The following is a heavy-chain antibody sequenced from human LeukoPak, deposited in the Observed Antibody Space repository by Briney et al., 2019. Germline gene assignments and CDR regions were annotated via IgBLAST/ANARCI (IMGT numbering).Heavy chain of an antibody. V-gene: IGHV1-2*02. J-gene: IGHJ3*02. CDR3: ARVGGEGAFDI. CDR1: GYTFTDYY. Sequence: ASVKVSCKASGYTFTDYYIHWVRQAPGQGLEWMGWIYSSSGGTIYAQEFQGRVTMTGDTSFSTAYMELSRLRFDDTAVYYCARVGGEGAFDIWGQGTMVTVSS. CDR2: IYSSSGGT.